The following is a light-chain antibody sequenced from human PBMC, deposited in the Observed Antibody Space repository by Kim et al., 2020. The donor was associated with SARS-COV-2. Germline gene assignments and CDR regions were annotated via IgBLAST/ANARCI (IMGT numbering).Light chain of an antibody. CDR3: SSHGGYDYV. J-gene: IGLJ1*01. Sequence: PGQSVVVSCSGTRGSFGSYKYVSWYQQHPGKSPKLIIYEVTTRPSGVPDRFSGSMSGNTASLTVSGLQAEDEADYYCSSHGGYDYVFGTGTKVTVL. CDR1: RGSFGSYKY. CDR2: EVT. V-gene: IGLV2-11*03.